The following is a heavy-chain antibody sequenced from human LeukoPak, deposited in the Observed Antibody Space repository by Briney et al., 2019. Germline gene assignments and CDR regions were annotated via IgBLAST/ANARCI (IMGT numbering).Heavy chain of an antibody. D-gene: IGHD3-10*01. CDR3: ARDFGGPGDI. CDR2: IKQDGSEK. Sequence: GGSLRLSCAASGFTFSSYLMSWVRQAPGKGLEWVANIKQDGSEKYYVDSVKGRFTISRDNAKNSLYLQMNSLRAEDTAVYYCARDFGGPGDIWGHGTMVTVSS. V-gene: IGHV3-7*01. CDR1: GFTFSSYL. J-gene: IGHJ3*02.